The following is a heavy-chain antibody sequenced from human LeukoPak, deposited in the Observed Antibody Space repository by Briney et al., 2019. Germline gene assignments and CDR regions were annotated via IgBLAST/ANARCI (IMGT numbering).Heavy chain of an antibody. CDR3: ARGPVLRFLEWLLFFDY. D-gene: IGHD3-3*01. Sequence: GGSVRLSCAASGFTFGSYSMKWVRQAPGKGLEWVSSISSSSSYIYYADSVKGRFTISRDNAKNSMYLQMNSLRAEDTAVYYCARGPVLRFLEWLLFFDYWGQGTLVTVSS. V-gene: IGHV3-21*01. CDR2: ISSSSSYI. J-gene: IGHJ4*02. CDR1: GFTFGSYS.